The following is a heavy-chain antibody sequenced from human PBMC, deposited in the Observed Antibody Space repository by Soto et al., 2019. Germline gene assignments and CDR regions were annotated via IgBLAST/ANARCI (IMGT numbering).Heavy chain of an antibody. CDR1: GGSISRGGYS. D-gene: IGHD6-13*01. V-gene: IGHV4-30-2*01. CDR2: IYHSGNT. J-gene: IGHJ5*01. Sequence: SETLSLTCGVSGGSISRGGYSWSWIRQPPGKGLEGIGYIYHSGNTYYNPSLKSRVTISVDRSKNQFSLKLSSVTAADTAVYYCVLMERSAGNDCWFDFWGQGTLVTGSS. CDR3: VLMERSAGNDCWFDF.